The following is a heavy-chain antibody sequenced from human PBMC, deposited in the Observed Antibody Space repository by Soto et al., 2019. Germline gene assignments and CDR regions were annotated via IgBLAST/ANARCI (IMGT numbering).Heavy chain of an antibody. CDR3: ASPAPTTVTNENAFDI. CDR1: GFTFSSYA. Sequence: GGSLRLSCAASGFTFSSYAMSWVRQAPGKGLEWVSAISGSGGSTYYADSVKGRFTISRDNSKNTLYLQMNSLRAEDTAVYYCASPAPTTVTNENAFDIWGQGTMVTVSS. D-gene: IGHD4-17*01. CDR2: ISGSGGST. J-gene: IGHJ3*02. V-gene: IGHV3-23*01.